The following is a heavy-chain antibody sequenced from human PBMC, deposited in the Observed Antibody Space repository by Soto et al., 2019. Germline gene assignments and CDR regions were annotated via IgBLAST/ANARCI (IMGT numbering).Heavy chain of an antibody. Sequence: QVQLVQSGAEVKKPGSSVKVSCKASGGTFSSYTISWVRQAPGQGLEWMGRIIPILGIANYAQKFQGRVTITADKSTNTAYMELSSLRSEDTAVYYCARGVGDYDILKTQEQGDFDYWGQGTLVTVS. J-gene: IGHJ4*02. CDR2: IIPILGIA. CDR1: GGTFSSYT. D-gene: IGHD3-9*01. CDR3: ARGVGDYDILKTQEQGDFDY. V-gene: IGHV1-69*02.